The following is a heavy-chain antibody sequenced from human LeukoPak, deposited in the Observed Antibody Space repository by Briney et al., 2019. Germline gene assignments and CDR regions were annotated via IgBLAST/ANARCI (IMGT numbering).Heavy chain of an antibody. D-gene: IGHD3-22*01. J-gene: IGHJ4*02. CDR2: IYYSGIT. CDR1: GGSISSYY. Sequence: PSETLSLTCTVSGGSISSYYWSWLRQPPGEGREWIWYIYYSGITKYNPSLKTRVTISIDTSKNHLSLKLSSVTAADTAVYYCERENDISPIACGYWGQGTLVPVST. V-gene: IGHV4-59*01. CDR3: ERENDISPIACGY.